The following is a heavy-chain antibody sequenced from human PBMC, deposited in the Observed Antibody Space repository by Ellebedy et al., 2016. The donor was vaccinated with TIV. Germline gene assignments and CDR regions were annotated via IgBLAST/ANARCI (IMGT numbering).Heavy chain of an antibody. D-gene: IGHD3-22*01. CDR3: ARENRYYDSSGYSY. CDR2: INAGSSNT. Sequence: ASVKVSCXASGYTFTRYTIHWVRQAPGQRLEWMGWINAGSSNTKYSQKFQGRVTITRDTSATTAYMELSSLRSEDTTVYYCARENRYYDSSGYSYWGQGTLVTVSS. J-gene: IGHJ4*02. V-gene: IGHV1-3*01. CDR1: GYTFTRYT.